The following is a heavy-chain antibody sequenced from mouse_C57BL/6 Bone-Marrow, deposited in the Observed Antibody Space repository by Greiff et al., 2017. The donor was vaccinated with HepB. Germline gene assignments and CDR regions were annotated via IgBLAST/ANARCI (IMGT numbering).Heavy chain of an antibody. V-gene: IGHV1-52*01. D-gene: IGHD2-4*01. Sequence: VQLQQPGAELVRPGSSVKLSCKASGYTFTSYWMHWVKQRPMQGLEWIGNIDPSDSETHYNQKFKDKATLTVDKSSSTAYMQLSSLTSEDSAVYYCARLGNHRLRVYYAMDYWGQGTSVTVSS. J-gene: IGHJ4*01. CDR1: GYTFTSYW. CDR2: IDPSDSET. CDR3: ARLGNHRLRVYYAMDY.